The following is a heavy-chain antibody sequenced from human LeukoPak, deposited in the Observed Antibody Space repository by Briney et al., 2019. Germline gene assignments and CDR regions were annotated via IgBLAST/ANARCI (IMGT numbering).Heavy chain of an antibody. V-gene: IGHV3-74*01. D-gene: IGHD1-7*01. J-gene: IGHJ4*02. CDR2: INSDGSIT. Sequence: GGSLTLSCAASGFTLSSYWMHWVRQAPGKGLVWVSRINSDGSITTYADSVKGRFTISRDNAKSTLYLQMNSLRAEDTAVYYCARGGTGNYRFDYWGQGTLVTVSS. CDR3: ARGGTGNYRFDY. CDR1: GFTLSSYW.